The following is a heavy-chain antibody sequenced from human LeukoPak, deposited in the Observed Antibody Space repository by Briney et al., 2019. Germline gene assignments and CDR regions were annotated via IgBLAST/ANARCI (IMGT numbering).Heavy chain of an antibody. CDR1: GYTFTSYG. CDR3: ARGPGDTVTTWWFDP. D-gene: IGHD4-17*01. V-gene: IGHV1-18*01. J-gene: IGHJ5*02. CDR2: ISAYNGNT. Sequence: ASVKVSCEASGYTFTSYGISWVRQAPGQGLEWMGWISAYNGNTNYAQKLQGRVTMTTDTSTSTAYMELRSLRSDDTAVYYCARGPGDTVTTWWFDPWGQGTLVTVSS.